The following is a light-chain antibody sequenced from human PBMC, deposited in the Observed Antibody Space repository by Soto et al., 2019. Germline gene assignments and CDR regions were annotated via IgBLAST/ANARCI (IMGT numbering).Light chain of an antibody. Sequence: EVVLTQSPASLSLSPGDRATLSCRADQSVSDYLAWYQQKPGQPPRLLFFDASSRASGVPHRFSAGGSGTEFTLTISSLQPDDFATYYCQQYSTYTPRTFGQGTKVDIK. CDR3: QQYSTYTPRT. CDR1: QSVSDY. V-gene: IGKV3-11*01. J-gene: IGKJ1*01. CDR2: DAS.